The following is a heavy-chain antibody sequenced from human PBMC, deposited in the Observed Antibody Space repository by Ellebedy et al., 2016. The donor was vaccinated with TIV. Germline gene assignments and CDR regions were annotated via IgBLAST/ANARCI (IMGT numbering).Heavy chain of an antibody. V-gene: IGHV4-39*01. J-gene: IGHJ5*02. Sequence: MPGGSLRLSCIVSGDSISSGSYYWGWIRQSPGKGLVWIGNMYYTGSGYYNPSLESRVTISVDTSKNQFSLKLTSVTAADTAVYYCARLLRRFGAVDPWGQGTLVTVSS. CDR3: ARLLRRFGAVDP. D-gene: IGHD3-10*01. CDR1: GDSISSGSYY. CDR2: MYYTGSG.